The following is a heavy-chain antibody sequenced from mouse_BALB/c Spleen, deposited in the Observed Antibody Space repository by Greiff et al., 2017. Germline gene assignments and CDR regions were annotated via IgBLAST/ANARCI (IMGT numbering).Heavy chain of an antibody. D-gene: IGHD1-1*01. CDR1: GFSLTSYG. Sequence: VQLKESGPGLVQPSQSLSITCTVSGFSLTSYGVHWVRQSPGKGLEWLGVIWSGGSTDYNAAFISRLSISKDNSKSQVFFKMNSLQADDTAIYYCASLTTVVEGFAYWGQGTLVTVSA. CDR2: IWSGGST. CDR3: ASLTTVVEGFAY. V-gene: IGHV2-4-1*01. J-gene: IGHJ3*01.